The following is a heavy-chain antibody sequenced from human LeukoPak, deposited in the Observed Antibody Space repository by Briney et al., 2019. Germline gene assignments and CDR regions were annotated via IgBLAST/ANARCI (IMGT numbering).Heavy chain of an antibody. Sequence: GGSLRLSCAASGFTFTFYAMGWVRQAPGKGLEWVSGISDSGGSTYYADSVKGRFTVSRDNSKNTLYLQMNSLRAEDTAVYFCARMDSSGYTYFDYWGQGTLVTVSS. J-gene: IGHJ4*02. V-gene: IGHV3-23*01. CDR2: ISDSGGST. CDR1: GFTFTFYA. D-gene: IGHD3-22*01. CDR3: ARMDSSGYTYFDY.